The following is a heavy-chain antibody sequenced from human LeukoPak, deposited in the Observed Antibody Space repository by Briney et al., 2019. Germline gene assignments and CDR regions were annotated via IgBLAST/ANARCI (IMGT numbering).Heavy chain of an antibody. Sequence: PSETLCLTCTVSGFSISSYDWSWTRQPPGKGLEWVCFIHNTGSTNYNPPLKSRVPISADTSKTQFSLQLSSVTAVDTAIYSCARYAATGGANSFDPWGPGTLVTVSS. V-gene: IGHV4-59*01. J-gene: IGHJ5*02. CDR1: GFSISSYD. CDR2: IHNTGST. CDR3: ARYAATGGANSFDP. D-gene: IGHD2-15*01.